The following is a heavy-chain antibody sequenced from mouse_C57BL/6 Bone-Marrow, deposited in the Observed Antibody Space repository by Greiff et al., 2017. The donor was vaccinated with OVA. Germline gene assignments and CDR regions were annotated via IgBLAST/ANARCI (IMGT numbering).Heavy chain of an antibody. V-gene: IGHV5-17*01. CDR3: ARGCSSYY. CDR1: GFTFSDYG. D-gene: IGHD1-1*01. J-gene: IGHJ2*01. CDR2: ISRGSSTI. Sequence: EVQLVESGGGLVKPGGSLKLSCAASGFTFSDYGMNWVHQAPEKGLEWVAYISRGSSTIYYADTVKGRFTISRDNAKNTLFLQMTSLSAEDSAMDYCARGCSSYYWGQGTTLTVSS.